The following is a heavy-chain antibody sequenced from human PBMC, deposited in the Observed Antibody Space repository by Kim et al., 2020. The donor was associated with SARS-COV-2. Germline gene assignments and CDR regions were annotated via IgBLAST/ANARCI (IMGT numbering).Heavy chain of an antibody. V-gene: IGHV4-31*03. D-gene: IGHD3-10*01. CDR1: GGSISSGGYY. J-gene: IGHJ4*02. CDR3: ARRYYGSGSYSFDY. CDR2: IYYSGST. Sequence: SETLSLTCTVSGGSISSGGYYWSWIRQHPGKGLEWIGYIYYSGSTYYNPSLKSRVTISVDTSKNQFSLKLSSVTAADTAVYYCARRYYGSGSYSFDYWGQGTLVTVSS.